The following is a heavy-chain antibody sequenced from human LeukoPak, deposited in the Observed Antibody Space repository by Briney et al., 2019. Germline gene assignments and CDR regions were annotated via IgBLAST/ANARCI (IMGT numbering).Heavy chain of an antibody. CDR2: IYYSGRT. J-gene: IGHJ4*02. CDR3: ARGAGATLGGEYYFDY. CDR1: GGSISSSAYH. V-gene: IGHV4-39*01. Sequence: SETLSLTCTVSGGSISSSAYHWGWIRQPPGKGLEWIGSIYYSGRTFYNLSLKSRVTISVGTSKNQFSLKLSSVTAADTAVYYCARGAGATLGGEYYFDYWGQGTLVTVSS. D-gene: IGHD7-27*01.